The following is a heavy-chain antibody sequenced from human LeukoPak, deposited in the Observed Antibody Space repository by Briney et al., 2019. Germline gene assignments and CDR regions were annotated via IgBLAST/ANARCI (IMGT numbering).Heavy chain of an antibody. Sequence: GRSLRLSCAASGFTFSSYAMHWVRQAPGKGLDWVAYIRYDGINEYYADSVKGRFTISRDLSKNTLFLQMNSLRPEDTAVYYCSRDRGVFGVAYSLDYWGQGTLVTVSS. CDR2: IRYDGINE. D-gene: IGHD3-3*01. CDR1: GFTFSSYA. V-gene: IGHV3-30*04. CDR3: SRDRGVFGVAYSLDY. J-gene: IGHJ4*02.